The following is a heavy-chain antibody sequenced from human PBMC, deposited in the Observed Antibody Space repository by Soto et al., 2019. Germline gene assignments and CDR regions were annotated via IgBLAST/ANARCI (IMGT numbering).Heavy chain of an antibody. V-gene: IGHV3-30*18. CDR1: GFTFSSYG. CDR3: ANDLDDSSGHYFDY. Sequence: QVQLVESGGGVVQPGRSLRLSCAASGFTFSSYGMHWVRQAPGKGLEWVAVISYDGSNKYYADSVKGRFTISRDNSKNTLYLQMNSLRAEDPAVYYCANDLDDSSGHYFDYWGQGTLVTVSS. J-gene: IGHJ4*02. CDR2: ISYDGSNK. D-gene: IGHD3-22*01.